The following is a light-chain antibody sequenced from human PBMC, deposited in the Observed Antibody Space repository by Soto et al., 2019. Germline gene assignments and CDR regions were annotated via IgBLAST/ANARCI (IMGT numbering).Light chain of an antibody. Sequence: DIQMTQSPSSLSASVGDRVTIICRASQGISNYLAWYQQKPGKVPKLLIYAASTLQSGVPSRFSGSGSGTDFTLTIRSLQPEDVATYYCQKYNSAPRTFGQGTKVEIK. V-gene: IGKV1-27*01. CDR3: QKYNSAPRT. CDR2: AAS. J-gene: IGKJ1*01. CDR1: QGISNY.